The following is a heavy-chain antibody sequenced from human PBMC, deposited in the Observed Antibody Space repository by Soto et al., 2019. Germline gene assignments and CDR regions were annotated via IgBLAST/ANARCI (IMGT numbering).Heavy chain of an antibody. CDR1: GGSISSGGYY. CDR3: ARAPLGTVVNWFDP. Sequence: QVQLQESGPGLVKPSQTLSLTCTVSGGSISSGGYYWSWIRQHPGKGLEWIGYIYYSGSTYYNPSLKSPVTISVDTSKNQFSLKLSSVTAADTAVYYCARAPLGTVVNWFDPWGQGTLVTVSS. V-gene: IGHV4-31*01. CDR2: IYYSGST. D-gene: IGHD4-17*01. J-gene: IGHJ5*02.